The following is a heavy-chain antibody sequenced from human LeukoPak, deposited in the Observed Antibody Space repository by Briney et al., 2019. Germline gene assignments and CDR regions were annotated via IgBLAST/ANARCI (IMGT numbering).Heavy chain of an antibody. CDR1: GYSFTSYD. Sequence: ASVTVSCKPSGYSFTSYDINWVRESPGQGLEWMGWMSPKSGHTGYAQNFQGRVTMTRNTSISTAYMELSSLRSEDTAVYYCVGGAPNWGFDYWGQGTLVTVSS. D-gene: IGHD7-27*01. J-gene: IGHJ4*02. V-gene: IGHV1-8*01. CDR3: VGGAPNWGFDY. CDR2: MSPKSGHT.